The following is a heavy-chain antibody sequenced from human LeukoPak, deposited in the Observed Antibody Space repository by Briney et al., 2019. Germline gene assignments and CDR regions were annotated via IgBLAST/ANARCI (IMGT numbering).Heavy chain of an antibody. J-gene: IGHJ5*02. D-gene: IGHD5-18*01. CDR3: ARQKDTYGQFDP. Sequence: PSETLSLTCTVSGVSGVSINSHYWSWIRQPPGKELEWIGYIFYSGSTNYNPSLKSRVTISIDTSKNQFSLRLSSVTAADTAVYYCARQKDTYGQFDPWGQGTLVTVSS. CDR1: GVSINSHY. V-gene: IGHV4-59*11. CDR2: IFYSGST.